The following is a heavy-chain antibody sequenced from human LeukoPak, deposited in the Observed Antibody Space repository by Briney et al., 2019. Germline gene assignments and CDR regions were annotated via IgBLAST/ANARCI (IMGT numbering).Heavy chain of an antibody. J-gene: IGHJ4*02. CDR2: INLDGSEK. D-gene: IGHD5-24*01. Sequence: GGSLRLSCTASGFIFSTSWMTWVRQAPGKGLEWVANINLDGSEKYYVDSVKGRFTISRDNAKNSLYLQMNSLRAEDTAVYYCAREKRWLQSLFDYWGQGTLVTVSS. V-gene: IGHV3-7*01. CDR3: AREKRWLQSLFDY. CDR1: GFIFSTSW.